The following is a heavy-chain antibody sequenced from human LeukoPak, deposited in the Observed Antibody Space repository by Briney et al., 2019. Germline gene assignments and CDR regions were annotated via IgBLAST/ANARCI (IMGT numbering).Heavy chain of an antibody. CDR1: GGSISSSSYY. CDR2: IYYSGST. J-gene: IGHJ4*02. D-gene: IGHD3-22*01. V-gene: IGHV4-39*01. CDR3: ARRPKNYYYDTTYYFDY. Sequence: KASETLSLTCTVSGGSISSSSYYWGWIRQPPGKGLEWIGSIYYSGSTYYNPSLKSRVTISVDTSKNRFSLKLSSVTAADTAVYYCARRPKNYYYDTTYYFDYWGQGTLVTVSS.